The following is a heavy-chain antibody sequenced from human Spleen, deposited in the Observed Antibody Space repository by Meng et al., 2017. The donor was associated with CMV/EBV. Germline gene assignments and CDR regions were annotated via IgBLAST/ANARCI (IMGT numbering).Heavy chain of an antibody. CDR2: IYYSGST. CDR1: GGSISSGGYD. V-gene: IGHV4-30-4*01. J-gene: IGHJ4*02. CDR3: ARGDSYYYDSSGLTY. Sequence: GGSISSGGYDWSWIRQPPGKGLEWIGYIYYSGSTYYNPSLKSRVTISVDTSKNQFSLKLSSVTAADTAVYYCARGDSYYYDSSGLTYWGQGTLVTVSS. D-gene: IGHD3-22*01.